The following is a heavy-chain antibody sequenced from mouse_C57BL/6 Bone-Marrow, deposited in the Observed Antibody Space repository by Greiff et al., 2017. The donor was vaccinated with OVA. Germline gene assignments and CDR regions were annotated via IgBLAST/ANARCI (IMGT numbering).Heavy chain of an antibody. CDR3: VFDYDFDY. CDR2: INPNNGGT. D-gene: IGHD2-4*01. J-gene: IGHJ2*01. CDR1: GYTFTDYY. V-gene: IGHV1-26*01. Sequence: EVQLQQSGPELVKPGASVKISCKASGYTFTDYYMNWVKQSHGKSLEWIGDINPNNGGTSYNQKFKGKATLTVDKSSSTAYMELRSLTSEDSAVYYCVFDYDFDYWGQGTTLTVSS.